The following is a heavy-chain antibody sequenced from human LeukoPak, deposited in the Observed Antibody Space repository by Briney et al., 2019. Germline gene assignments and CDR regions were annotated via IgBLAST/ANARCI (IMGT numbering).Heavy chain of an antibody. Sequence: ASVKVSCKTSGYTFTSYAISWVRQAPGQGLECMGWISTYTGNTDYAQKLQGRVTMTTDTSTSTAYIELRSLSSDDTAVYYCARVLVVSSGAFDIWGQGTMVTVSS. CDR1: GYTFTSYA. V-gene: IGHV1-18*01. CDR2: ISTYTGNT. D-gene: IGHD3-22*01. J-gene: IGHJ3*02. CDR3: ARVLVVSSGAFDI.